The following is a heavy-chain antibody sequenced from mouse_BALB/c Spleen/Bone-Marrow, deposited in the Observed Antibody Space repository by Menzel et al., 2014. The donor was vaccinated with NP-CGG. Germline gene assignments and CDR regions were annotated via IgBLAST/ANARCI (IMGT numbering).Heavy chain of an antibody. J-gene: IGHJ3*01. V-gene: IGHV1S22*01. CDR2: IYPGSGSP. CDR1: GYTFTSYW. Sequence: GSELVRPGASVKPSCKASGYTFTSYWVHWVKQRPGQGLEWIGNIYPGSGSPNYDERFKSKATLTVDTSSSTAYMQLSSLTSEDSAVYYCTIYAFAYWGQGTLVTVSA. D-gene: IGHD2-12*01. CDR3: TIYAFAY.